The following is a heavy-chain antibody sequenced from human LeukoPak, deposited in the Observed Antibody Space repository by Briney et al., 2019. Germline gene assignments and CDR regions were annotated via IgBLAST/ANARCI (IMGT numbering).Heavy chain of an antibody. J-gene: IGHJ4*02. CDR1: GGTFSSYA. D-gene: IGHD5-24*01. CDR3: ARDGGDGYNHSPFDY. Sequence: ASVKFSCKASGGTFSSYAISWVRQAPGQGLEWMGGIIPIFGTANYAQKFQGRVTITADESTSTAYMELSSLRSEDTAVYYCARDGGDGYNHSPFDYWGQGTLVTVSS. V-gene: IGHV1-69*13. CDR2: IIPIFGTA.